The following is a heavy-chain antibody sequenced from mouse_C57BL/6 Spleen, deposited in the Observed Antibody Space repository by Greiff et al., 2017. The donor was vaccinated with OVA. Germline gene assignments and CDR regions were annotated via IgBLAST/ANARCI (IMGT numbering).Heavy chain of an antibody. D-gene: IGHD1-1*01. CDR1: GYSITSGYY. J-gene: IGHJ2*01. CDR2: ISYDGSN. Sequence: EVKLLESGPGLVKPSQSLSLTCSVTGYSITSGYYWNWIRQFPGNKLEWMGYISYDGSNNYNPSLKNRISITRDTSKNQFFLKLNSVTTEDTATYYCARRDYGGYFDYWGQGTTLTVSS. CDR3: ARRDYGGYFDY. V-gene: IGHV3-6*01.